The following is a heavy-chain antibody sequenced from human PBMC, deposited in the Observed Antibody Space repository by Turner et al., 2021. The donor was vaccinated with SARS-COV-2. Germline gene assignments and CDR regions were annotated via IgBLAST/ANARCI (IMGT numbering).Heavy chain of an antibody. V-gene: IGHV3-21*01. CDR2: ISSRSSYI. CDR3: ARGDDFWSGYYYYGMDV. Sequence: EVQLVESGGGLVQPGGSLRLSCAASGFSFSSYSMNWVRQAPGKGLEWVSSISSRSSYIYYADSVKGRFTISRDNAKNSLHLQMNSLRAEDTAVYYCARGDDFWSGYYYYGMDVWGQGTTVTVSS. CDR1: GFSFSSYS. D-gene: IGHD3-3*01. J-gene: IGHJ6*02.